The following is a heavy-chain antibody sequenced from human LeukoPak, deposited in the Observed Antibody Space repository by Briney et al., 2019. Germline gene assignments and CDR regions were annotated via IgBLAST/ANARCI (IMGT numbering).Heavy chain of an antibody. CDR3: ARDSTVTTAGASDY. Sequence: GASVTVSCKASGYTFTSYYMHWVRQAPGQGLEWMGLINPSGGSTSYAQKFQGRVTMTRDTSTSTVYMELSSLRSEDTVVYYGARDSTVTTAGASDYWGQGTLVAVSS. D-gene: IGHD4-17*01. CDR2: INPSGGST. CDR1: GYTFTSYY. V-gene: IGHV1-46*01. J-gene: IGHJ4*02.